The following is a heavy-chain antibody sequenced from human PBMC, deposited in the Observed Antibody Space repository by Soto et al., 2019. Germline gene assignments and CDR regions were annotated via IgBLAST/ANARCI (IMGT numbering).Heavy chain of an antibody. Sequence: GASVKVSCKASGYTFTGYYMHWVRQAPGQGLEWMGWINPNSGGTNYAQKFQGWVTMTRDTSISTAYMELSRLRSDDTAVYYCARDSRDSSSWYYYYRMAVWGQGTTVTVSS. CDR2: INPNSGGT. CDR1: GYTFTGYY. J-gene: IGHJ6*02. V-gene: IGHV1-2*04. D-gene: IGHD6-13*01. CDR3: ARDSRDSSSWYYYYRMAV.